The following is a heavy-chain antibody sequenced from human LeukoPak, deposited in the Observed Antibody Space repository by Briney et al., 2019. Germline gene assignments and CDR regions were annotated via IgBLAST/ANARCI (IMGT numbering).Heavy chain of an antibody. CDR2: IKSKTDGGTT. D-gene: IGHD6-13*01. CDR1: GFTFSNAW. Sequence: GGSLRLSCAASGFTFSNAWMSWDRQAPGKGLEWVGRIKSKTDGGTTDYAAPVKGRFTISRDDSKNTLYLQMNSLKTEDTAVYYCTTYIAAAGTDYYYYMDVWGKGTTVTVSS. J-gene: IGHJ6*03. CDR3: TTYIAAAGTDYYYYMDV. V-gene: IGHV3-15*01.